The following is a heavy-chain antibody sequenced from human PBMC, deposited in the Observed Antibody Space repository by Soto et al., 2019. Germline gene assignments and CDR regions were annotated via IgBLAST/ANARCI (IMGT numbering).Heavy chain of an antibody. V-gene: IGHV3-11*01. CDR2: IDTSGTKI. Sequence: QVQLVESGGDLVKPGGSLRLSCAASGYTFSDYYMSWIRQAPGKGLEWISYIDTSGTKIYYADSVKGRFTITRDKAKNSLYLEMNRLRDEDTGVYYCESHYDMWSGFLSPVDYWGQGTLVTVYS. CDR3: ESHYDMWSGFLSPVDY. D-gene: IGHD3-3*01. J-gene: IGHJ4*02. CDR1: GYTFSDYY.